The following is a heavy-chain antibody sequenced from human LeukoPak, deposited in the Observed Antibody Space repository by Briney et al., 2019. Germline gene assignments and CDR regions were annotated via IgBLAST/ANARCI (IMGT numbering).Heavy chain of an antibody. V-gene: IGHV3-23*01. Sequence: PGGSLRLSCAASGFTFSSYAMSWVRQAPGKGLEWVSAISGSGGSTYYADPVKGRFTISRDNSKNTLYLQMNSLRAEDTAVYYCAKDVAGPASYDSSGYYAEAFDIWGQGTMVTVSS. CDR1: GFTFSSYA. J-gene: IGHJ3*02. CDR2: ISGSGGST. CDR3: AKDVAGPASYDSSGYYAEAFDI. D-gene: IGHD3-22*01.